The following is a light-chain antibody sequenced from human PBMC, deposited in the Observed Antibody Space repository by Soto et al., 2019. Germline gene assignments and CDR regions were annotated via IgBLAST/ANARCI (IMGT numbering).Light chain of an antibody. V-gene: IGKV3-11*01. J-gene: IGKJ5*01. CDR1: QSVSSY. Sequence: EIVLTQSPATLSLSPGERATLSCRASQSVSSYLAWYQQKPGQAPRLLIYDASNRATGIPARFSGSGSGTEFTLTISSLQSEDFAVYYCQQYNNWPPITFGQGTRLEN. CDR2: DAS. CDR3: QQYNNWPPIT.